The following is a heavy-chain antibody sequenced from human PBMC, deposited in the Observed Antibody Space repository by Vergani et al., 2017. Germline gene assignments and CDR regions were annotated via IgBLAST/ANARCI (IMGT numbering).Heavy chain of an antibody. D-gene: IGHD5-12*01. V-gene: IGHV3-23*04. Sequence: EVQLVESGGDLAQPGGSLTLSCVAYGLVFSDYTMSWVRQAPGRGLEWVSIISGSATGGVTYVADSVKGRFTIFRDNSKNTLYLQMNSLRADDTAVYYCTKGSRGYTGYFFDYWGQGTLATVSS. J-gene: IGHJ4*02. CDR1: GLVFSDYT. CDR3: TKGSRGYTGYFFDY. CDR2: ISGSATGGVT.